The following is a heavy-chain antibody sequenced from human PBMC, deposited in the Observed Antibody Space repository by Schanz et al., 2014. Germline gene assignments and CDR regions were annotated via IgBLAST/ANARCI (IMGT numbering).Heavy chain of an antibody. Sequence: QVQLVQSGAEVKKPGASVKVSCRASGYPFTSDDITWVRQAPGQGLEWMGRIIPSLGLAKYEQKFQDKVTITADTSTTTAYMELSGLRSEDTAVYYCARDPYSASYFPSPPLYGLDVWGQGTTVTVSS. D-gene: IGHD1-26*01. J-gene: IGHJ6*02. CDR2: IIPSLGLA. CDR1: GYPFTSDD. CDR3: ARDPYSASYFPSPPLYGLDV. V-gene: IGHV1-69*09.